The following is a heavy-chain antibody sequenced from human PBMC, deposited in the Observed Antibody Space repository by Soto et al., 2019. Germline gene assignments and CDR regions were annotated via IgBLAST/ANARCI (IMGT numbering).Heavy chain of an antibody. D-gene: IGHD6-13*01. CDR2: INPSGDTT. V-gene: IGHV1-46*01. CDR1: GYTFSNYY. J-gene: IGHJ6*02. Sequence: QVQLVQSGAEVKRPGASVKVSCKASGYTFSNYYMHWVRQAPGQGLEWMGIINPSGDTTSYAQKFQGRVTMTRDTSTSTLYMELSSLRSDDTAIYYCARIRIAGGLSGRDVWGQGTTVTVSS. CDR3: ARIRIAGGLSGRDV.